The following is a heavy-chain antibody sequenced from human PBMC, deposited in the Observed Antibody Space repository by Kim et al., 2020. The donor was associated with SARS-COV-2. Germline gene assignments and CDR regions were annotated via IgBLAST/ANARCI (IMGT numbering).Heavy chain of an antibody. Sequence: SETLSLTCTVSGGSISSSSYYWGWIRQPPGKGLEWIGSIYYSGSTYYNPSLKSRVTISVDTSKNQFSLKLSSVTAADTAVYYCARRDCSGGSCYSGDYYYYYGMDVWGQGTTVTVSS. CDR3: ARRDCSGGSCYSGDYYYYYGMDV. CDR1: GGSISSSSYY. D-gene: IGHD2-15*01. J-gene: IGHJ6*02. CDR2: IYYSGST. V-gene: IGHV4-39*01.